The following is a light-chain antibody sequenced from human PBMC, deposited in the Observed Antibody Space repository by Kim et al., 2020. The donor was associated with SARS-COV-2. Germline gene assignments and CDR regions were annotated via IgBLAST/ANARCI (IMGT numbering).Light chain of an antibody. Sequence: SYELTQPPSVSVSPGQTASITCSGDKLGDKYACWYQQKPGQSPVLVIYQDSKRPSGIPERFSGSNSGNTATLTISGTQAMDEADYYCQAWDSSTKVFGTGTQLPS. V-gene: IGLV3-1*01. J-gene: IGLJ1*01. CDR2: QDS. CDR3: QAWDSSTKV. CDR1: KLGDKY.